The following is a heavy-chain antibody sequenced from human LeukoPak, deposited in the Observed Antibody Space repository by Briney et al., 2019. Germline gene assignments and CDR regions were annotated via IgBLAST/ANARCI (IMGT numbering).Heavy chain of an antibody. CDR1: GYSFTSYW. V-gene: IGHV5-51*01. CDR3: ASGTTDSSGYYYSAFDI. Sequence: GESLKISCKGSGYSFTSYWIGWVRQMPGKGLEWMGIIYPGDSDTRYSPSFQGQVTISADKSISTAYLQWSSLKASDTAVYYCASGTTDSSGYYYSAFDIWGQGTMVTVSS. J-gene: IGHJ3*02. CDR2: IYPGDSDT. D-gene: IGHD3-22*01.